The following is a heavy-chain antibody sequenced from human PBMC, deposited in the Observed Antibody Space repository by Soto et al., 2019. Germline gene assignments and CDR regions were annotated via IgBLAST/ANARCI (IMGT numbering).Heavy chain of an antibody. CDR3: ASSGSTVTHPRYFDY. J-gene: IGHJ4*02. V-gene: IGHV1-3*01. CDR1: GYTFTSYA. D-gene: IGHD4-17*01. CDR2: INAGNGNT. Sequence: GASVKVSCKASGYTFTSYAMHWVRQAPGQRLEWMGWINAGNGNTKYSQKFQGRVTITRDTSASTAYMELSSLRSEDTAVYYCASSGSTVTHPRYFDYWGQGTLVTVSS.